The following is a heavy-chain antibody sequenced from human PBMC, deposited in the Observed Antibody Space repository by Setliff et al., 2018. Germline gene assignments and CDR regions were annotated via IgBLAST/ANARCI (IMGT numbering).Heavy chain of an antibody. CDR3: GRGFSRIEGWGNWFDP. J-gene: IGHJ5*02. CDR2: IYDSGSS. Sequence: SETLSLTCTVSGGSVSNSGFSWGWLRQAPGKGLEWIGNIYDSGSSNYNASLKSRLIITRDTSKNKISLRLTSVTAADTAVYYCGRGFSRIEGWGNWFDPWGQGILVTVSS. D-gene: IGHD2-15*01. CDR1: GGSVSNSGFS. V-gene: IGHV4-39*01.